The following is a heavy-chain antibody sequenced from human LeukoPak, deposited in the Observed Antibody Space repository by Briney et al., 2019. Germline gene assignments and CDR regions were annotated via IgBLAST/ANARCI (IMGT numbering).Heavy chain of an antibody. V-gene: IGHV4-30-4*01. CDR3: AREKIDILTGYIPLYYFDY. CDR2: IYYSGST. Sequence: SETLSLTCTVSGGSISSGDYYWSWTRQPPGKGLEWIGYIYYSGSTYYNPSLKSRVTISVDTSKNQFSLKLSSVTAADTAVYYCAREKIDILTGYIPLYYFDYWGQGTLVTVSS. D-gene: IGHD3-9*01. CDR1: GGSISSGDYY. J-gene: IGHJ4*02.